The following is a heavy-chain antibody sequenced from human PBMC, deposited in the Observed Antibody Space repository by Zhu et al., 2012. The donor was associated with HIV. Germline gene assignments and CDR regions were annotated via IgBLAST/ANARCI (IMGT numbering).Heavy chain of an antibody. J-gene: IGHJ4*02. D-gene: IGHD3-16*01. Sequence: QVQLQQWGRRTREAFGDPVPLLCCLWWLLQQLCVDVVPPAPREDAGVDRGKRNTRGRINYNPSFESRVTISSDPSKSQFYLKLKSVTAADTAVYFCARGHSPDYYDVNSYPFCFDSWGQGTLVTVSS. CDR1: WLLQQLC. CDR2: RNTRGRI. CDR3: ARGHSPDYYDVNSYPFCFDS. V-gene: IGHV4-34*01.